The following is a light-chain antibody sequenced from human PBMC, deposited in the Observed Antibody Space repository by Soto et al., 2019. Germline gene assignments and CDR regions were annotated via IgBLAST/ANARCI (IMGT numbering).Light chain of an antibody. CDR1: QRISRW. J-gene: IGKJ1*01. CDR3: QQYKSHRT. Sequence: DIQLTQSPSTLSASVGDRVTITCRARQRISRWLGWYQPKSGKDSKLLLYDASFLESWVQSRSTGSGSGKEFTLTSSRRQHDDFATYTGQQYKSHRTADQGTKVDSK. V-gene: IGKV1-5*01. CDR2: DAS.